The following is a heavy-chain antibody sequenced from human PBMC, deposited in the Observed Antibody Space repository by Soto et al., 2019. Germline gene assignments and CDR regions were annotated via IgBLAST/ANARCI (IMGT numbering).Heavy chain of an antibody. CDR2: IWYDGSNK. V-gene: IGHV3-33*01. D-gene: IGHD6-6*01. Sequence: GGSLRLSCAASGFTFTNYGMHWVRQAPGKGLEWVAVIWYDGSNKYYADSVKGRFTISRDNSKNTLYLQMNSLRAEDTAVYYCARDRYVDSSSSGRYFDYWGQGTLVTVSS. CDR3: ARDRYVDSSSSGRYFDY. J-gene: IGHJ4*02. CDR1: GFTFTNYG.